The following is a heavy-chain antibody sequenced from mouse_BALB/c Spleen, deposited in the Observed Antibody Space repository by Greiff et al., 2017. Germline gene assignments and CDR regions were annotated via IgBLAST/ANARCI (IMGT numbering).Heavy chain of an antibody. V-gene: IGHV5-4*02. D-gene: IGHD1-2*01. CDR2: ISDGGSYT. CDR3: ARDRDHGRGFAY. CDR1: GFTFSDYY. Sequence: EVKLVESGGGLVKPGGSLKLSCAASGFTFSDYYMYWVRQTPEKRLEWVATISDGGSYTYYPDSVKGRFTISRDNAKNNLYLQMSSLKSEDTAMYYCARDRDHGRGFAYWGQGTLVTVSA. J-gene: IGHJ3*01.